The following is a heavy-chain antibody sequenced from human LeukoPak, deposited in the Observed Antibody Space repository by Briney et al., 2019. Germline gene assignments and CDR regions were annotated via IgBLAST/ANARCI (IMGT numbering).Heavy chain of an antibody. V-gene: IGHV4-59*01. J-gene: IGHJ4*02. CDR1: GGSISSYY. D-gene: IGHD3-10*01. Sequence: SETLSLTCTVSGGSISSYYWSWIRQPPGKGLEWIGYIYYSGSTNYNPSLKSRVTISVDTSKNQFSLKLSSVTAADTAVYYCARVGYGSGSPQLDWGQGTLVTVSS. CDR3: ARVGYGSGSPQLD. CDR2: IYYSGST.